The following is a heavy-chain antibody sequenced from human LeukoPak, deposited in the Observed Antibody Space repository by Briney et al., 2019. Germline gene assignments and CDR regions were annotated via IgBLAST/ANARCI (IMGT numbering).Heavy chain of an antibody. J-gene: IGHJ4*02. D-gene: IGHD6-13*01. CDR3: ARDMIIAAAGSPWGY. V-gene: IGHV3-48*03. CDR2: ISSSGSTI. CDR1: GFTFSGYE. Sequence: GGSLRLSCAASGFTFSGYEMNWVRQAPGKGLEWVSYISSSGSTIYYADSVKGRFTISRDNAKNSLYLQMNSLRAEDTAVYYCARDMIIAAAGSPWGYWGQGTLVTVSS.